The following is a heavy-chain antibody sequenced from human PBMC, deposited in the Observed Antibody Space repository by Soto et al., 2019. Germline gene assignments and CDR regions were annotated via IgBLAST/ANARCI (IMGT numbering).Heavy chain of an antibody. V-gene: IGHV4-59*02. D-gene: IGHD5-12*01. CDR1: GASVSTGY. CDR3: AKAISGYHAPLDH. CDR2: MYFGGSF. J-gene: IGHJ4*02. Sequence: SETLSLTCTVSGASVSTGYWSWLRQPPGKGLEWIGFMYFGGSFNYNPSLTSRVTISVDNSKNTLYVQMNSLRAEDTAIYYCAKAISGYHAPLDHWGQGTRVTVSS.